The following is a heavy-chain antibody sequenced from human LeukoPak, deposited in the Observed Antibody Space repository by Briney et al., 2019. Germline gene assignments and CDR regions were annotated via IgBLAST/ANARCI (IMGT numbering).Heavy chain of an antibody. D-gene: IGHD4-17*01. CDR3: ARGAQDYGVDY. V-gene: IGHV3-11*05. J-gene: IGHJ4*02. CDR2: ISSSSSYT. CDR1: GFTFSDYY. Sequence: PGGSLRLSCAASGFTFSDYYMSWIRQAPGKGLEWVSYISSSSSYTNYADSVKGRFTISRDNAKNSLYLQMNSLRAKDTAVYYCARGAQDYGVDYWGQGTLVTVSS.